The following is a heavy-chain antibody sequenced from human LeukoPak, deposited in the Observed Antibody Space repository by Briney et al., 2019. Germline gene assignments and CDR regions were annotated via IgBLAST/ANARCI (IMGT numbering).Heavy chain of an antibody. CDR1: GGSISSSSYY. D-gene: IGHD2-15*01. CDR2: IYYSGST. V-gene: IGHV4-39*01. J-gene: IGHJ4*02. Sequence: PSETLSLTCTVSGGSISSSSYYWGWIRQPPGKGLAWIGSIYYSGSTYYNPSLKGRVTISVDTSKNQFCLKLRSVTAPDTAVYYCARHLWCSGGSCYSPYYFDYWVQATLVTVSS. CDR3: ARHLWCSGGSCYSPYYFDY.